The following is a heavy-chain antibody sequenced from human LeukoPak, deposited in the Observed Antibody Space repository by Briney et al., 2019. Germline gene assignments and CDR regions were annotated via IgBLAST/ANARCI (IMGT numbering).Heavy chain of an antibody. CDR1: GGSISSYY. V-gene: IGHV4-59*08. D-gene: IGHD5-24*01. Sequence: SETLSLTCTVSGGSISSYYWSWIRQPPGKGLEWIGYIYYSGSTNQNPSLKSRVTISVDTSKNQFALRLSSVTAADTAVYYCARHGPRVEMSTTRYDWFDPWGQGTLVTVSS. J-gene: IGHJ5*02. CDR3: ARHGPRVEMSTTRYDWFDP. CDR2: IYYSGST.